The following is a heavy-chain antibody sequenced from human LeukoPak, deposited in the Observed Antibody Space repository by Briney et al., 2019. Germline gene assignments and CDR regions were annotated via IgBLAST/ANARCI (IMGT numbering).Heavy chain of an antibody. J-gene: IGHJ4*02. D-gene: IGHD3-3*01. Sequence: SETLSLTCTVSGGSISSYYWSWIRQPPGKGLEWIGYIYYSGSTNYNPSLKSRVTISVDTSKNQFSLKLSSVTAADTAVYYCARAPAVYTIFGDYWGQGTLVTVSS. CDR2: IYYSGST. CDR3: ARAPAVYTIFGDY. V-gene: IGHV4-59*12. CDR1: GGSISSYY.